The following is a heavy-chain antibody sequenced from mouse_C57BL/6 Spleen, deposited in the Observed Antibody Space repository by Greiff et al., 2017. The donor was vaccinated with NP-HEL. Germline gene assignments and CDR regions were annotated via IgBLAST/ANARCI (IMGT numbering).Heavy chain of an antibody. D-gene: IGHD4-1*01. CDR3: ARWDLFDY. V-gene: IGHV1-59*01. J-gene: IGHJ2*01. CDR2: IDPSDSYT. Sequence: VQLQESGAELVRPGTSVKLSCKASGYTFTSYWMHWVKQRPGQGLEWIGVIDPSDSYTNYNQKFKGKATLTVDTSSSTAYMQLSSLTSEDSAVYYCARWDLFDYWGKGTTLTVSS. CDR1: GYTFTSYW.